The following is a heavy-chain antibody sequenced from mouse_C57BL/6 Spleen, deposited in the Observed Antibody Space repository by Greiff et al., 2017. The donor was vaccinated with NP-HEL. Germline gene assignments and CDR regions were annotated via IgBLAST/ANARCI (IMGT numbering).Heavy chain of an antibody. CDR2: IRSKSSYYAT. J-gene: IGHJ1*03. CDR3: VREGIYYDYDGYYDV. CDR1: GFTFNTYA. D-gene: IGHD2-4*01. Sequence: EVQLVESGGGLVQPKGSLKLSCAASGFTFNTYAMHWVRQAPGKGLEWVARIRSKSSYYATYYAVSVQYRFSISRDDSQSMLYLKMNNLKTEDTARYYSVREGIYYDYDGYYDVWGTGTTVTVSS. V-gene: IGHV10-3*01.